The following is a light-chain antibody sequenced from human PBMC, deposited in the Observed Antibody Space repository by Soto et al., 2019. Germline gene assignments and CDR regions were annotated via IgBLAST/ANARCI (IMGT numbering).Light chain of an antibody. CDR1: QGISSY. CDR2: TAS. J-gene: IGKJ1*01. Sequence: DIQLTQSPSFLSSSVVDRVTITCLASQGISSYLAWYQQKPGKAPKLLISTASTLQSGVPSRFSGSGSGTAFTLTISSLQPEDFATYYCQQLNNYPRTFGQGTKVDIK. CDR3: QQLNNYPRT. V-gene: IGKV1-9*01.